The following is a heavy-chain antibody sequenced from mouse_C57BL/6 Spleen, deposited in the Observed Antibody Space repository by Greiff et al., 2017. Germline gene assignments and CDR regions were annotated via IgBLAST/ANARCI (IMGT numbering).Heavy chain of an antibody. CDR2: IYPGDGDT. CDR3: ARTTVVESWYFDV. Sequence: QVQLQQSGAELVKPGASVKISCKASGYAFSSYWMNWVKQRPGKGLEWIGQIYPGDGDTNYNGKFKGKATLTADKSSSTAYMQLSSLTSEDSAVYFCARTTVVESWYFDVWGTGTTVTVSS. CDR1: GYAFSSYW. V-gene: IGHV1-80*01. D-gene: IGHD1-1*01. J-gene: IGHJ1*03.